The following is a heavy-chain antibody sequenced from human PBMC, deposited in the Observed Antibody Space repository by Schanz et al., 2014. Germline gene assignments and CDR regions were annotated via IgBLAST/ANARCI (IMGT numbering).Heavy chain of an antibody. J-gene: IGHJ3*01. V-gene: IGHV1-18*01. Sequence: QVQLVQSGAEVKQPGASVRLSCEASGYTFTSYDINWVRQAPGQGLEWMGWISAFDDKTDYAQNFQGRLIMTTDTSTTTVYMELRGLRSDDTAVYYCARETTIITGGAFDVWGQGTMVTVSS. CDR1: GYTFTSYD. D-gene: IGHD3-9*01. CDR2: ISAFDDKT. CDR3: ARETTIITGGAFDV.